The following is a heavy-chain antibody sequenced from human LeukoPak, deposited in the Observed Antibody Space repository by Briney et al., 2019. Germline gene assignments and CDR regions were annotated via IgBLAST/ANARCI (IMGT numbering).Heavy chain of an antibody. Sequence: SETLSLTCSVSGGSISSSSSYWGWIRQPPGKGLEWIGSIYYSGSSFDNPALKSRVTISVDTSKNQFSLKLSSVTAADTAVYYCARQMIRYYYGSGSSPVDYWGQGTLVTVSS. D-gene: IGHD3-10*01. CDR1: GGSISSSSSY. J-gene: IGHJ4*02. CDR3: ARQMIRYYYGSGSSPVDY. V-gene: IGHV4-39*01. CDR2: IYYSGSS.